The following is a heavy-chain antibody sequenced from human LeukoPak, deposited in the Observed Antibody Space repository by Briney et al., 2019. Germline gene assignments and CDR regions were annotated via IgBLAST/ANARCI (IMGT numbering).Heavy chain of an antibody. D-gene: IGHD6-13*01. V-gene: IGHV3-23*01. CDR3: AKGLTAAAGTWWFDP. Sequence: PGGSLRLSCAASGFTFSSYAMSWVRQAPGKGLEWVSAISGSGGSAYYADSVKGRFTISRDNSKNTLYLQMNSLRAEDTAVYYCAKGLTAAAGTWWFDPWGQGTLVTVSS. CDR1: GFTFSSYA. J-gene: IGHJ5*02. CDR2: ISGSGGSA.